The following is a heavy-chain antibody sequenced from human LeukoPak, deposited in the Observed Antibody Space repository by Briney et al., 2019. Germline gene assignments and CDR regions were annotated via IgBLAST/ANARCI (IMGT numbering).Heavy chain of an antibody. Sequence: GGSLRLSXAASGFTFSDYYMSWIRQAPGKGLEWVSYISSSGSTIYYADSVKGRFTISRDNAKNSLYLQMNSLRAEDTAVYYCARSIITMVRGDHFDYWGQGTLVTVSS. V-gene: IGHV3-11*04. J-gene: IGHJ4*02. D-gene: IGHD3-10*01. CDR2: ISSSGSTI. CDR3: ARSIITMVRGDHFDY. CDR1: GFTFSDYY.